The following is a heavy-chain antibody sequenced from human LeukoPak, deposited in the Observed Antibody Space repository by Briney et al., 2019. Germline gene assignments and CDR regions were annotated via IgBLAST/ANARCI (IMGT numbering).Heavy chain of an antibody. D-gene: IGHD6-13*01. J-gene: IGHJ1*01. CDR3: ARDNFIGAAGTGYFQH. V-gene: IGHV1-69*13. CDR1: GGTFSSYA. CDR2: IIPIFGTA. Sequence: SVKVSCTASGGTFSSYAISWLRQAPGQGLEWMGGIIPIFGTANYAQKFQGRVTITADESTSTAYMELSSLRSEDTAVYYCARDNFIGAAGTGYFQHWGQGTLVTVSS.